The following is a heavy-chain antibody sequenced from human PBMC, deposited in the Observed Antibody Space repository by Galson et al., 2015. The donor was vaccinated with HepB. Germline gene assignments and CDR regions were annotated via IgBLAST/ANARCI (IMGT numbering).Heavy chain of an antibody. CDR1: GFSLSTRGVG. D-gene: IGHD2-2*01. J-gene: IGHJ4*02. CDR3: AHSTPVLRLEAVPADLYFDY. CDR2: IYWNDDK. V-gene: IGHV2-5*01. Sequence: PALVKPTQTLTLTCTFSGFSLSTRGVGVGWIRQPPGKALEWLALIYWNDDKRYSPSLKSRLTITKDTSKNQVVLTMTNMDPVDTATYYCAHSTPVLRLEAVPADLYFDYWGQGTLVTVSS.